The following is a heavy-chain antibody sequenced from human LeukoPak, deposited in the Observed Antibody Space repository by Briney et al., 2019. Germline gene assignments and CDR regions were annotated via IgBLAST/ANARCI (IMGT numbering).Heavy chain of an antibody. V-gene: IGHV3-7*01. CDR3: ARDAEGRRYSPQDY. CDR2: IKLDGSEN. J-gene: IGHJ4*02. CDR1: GFTFSSYW. D-gene: IGHD5-18*01. Sequence: GGSLRLSCAASGFTFSSYWMSWVRQAPGKGLQWVANIKLDGSENYYVDSVRGRFTISRDNAKDSVFLQMTSLRVDDTAVYYCARDAEGRRYSPQDYWGQGTLVTVSS.